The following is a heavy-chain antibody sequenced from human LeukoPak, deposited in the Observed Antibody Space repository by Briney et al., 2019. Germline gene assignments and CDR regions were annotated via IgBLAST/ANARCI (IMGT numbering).Heavy chain of an antibody. V-gene: IGHV4-59*08. CDR3: ARSIVVSVNYFYYGMDV. CDR2: IHYSGST. J-gene: IGHJ6*02. CDR1: GGSISNYY. D-gene: IGHD3-22*01. Sequence: PSETLSLTCTVSGGSISNYYWSWMRQPPGKGLEWIGYIHYSGSTNYNPSLKSRVTISVDTSKNQFSLKLRSVTAPDTAVYYCARSIVVSVNYFYYGMDVWGQGTTVTVSS.